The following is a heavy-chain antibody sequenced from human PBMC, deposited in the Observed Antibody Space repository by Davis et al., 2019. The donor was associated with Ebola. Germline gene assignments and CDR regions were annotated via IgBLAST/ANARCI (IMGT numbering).Heavy chain of an antibody. CDR2: ISYDGSNK. D-gene: IGHD3-3*01. Sequence: GGSLRLSCAASGFTFSSYGMHWVRQAPAKGLEWVAVISYDGSNKYYADSVTGRFTISRDNSKNTLYLQMNSLRAEDTAVYYYAKDPSYYDFWSGYRRYYYGMDLWGQGTTVTVSS. J-gene: IGHJ6*02. V-gene: IGHV3-30*18. CDR1: GFTFSSYG. CDR3: AKDPSYYDFWSGYRRYYYGMDL.